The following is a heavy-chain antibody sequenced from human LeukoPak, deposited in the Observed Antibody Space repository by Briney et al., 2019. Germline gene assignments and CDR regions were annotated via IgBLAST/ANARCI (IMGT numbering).Heavy chain of an antibody. CDR3: AKSKEDCCGSFDP. J-gene: IGHJ5*02. Sequence: GGSLTLSCAASGLTFSSYAMSWVRQAPGKGREWVSAISGSSSTTYYADSAQGRFTSSRDKSKNTLYLQMNSLRAEDTAVYYCAKSKEDCCGSFDPWGQGTLVTVSS. CDR2: ISGSSSTT. V-gene: IGHV3-23*01. D-gene: IGHD2-15*01. CDR1: GLTFSSYA.